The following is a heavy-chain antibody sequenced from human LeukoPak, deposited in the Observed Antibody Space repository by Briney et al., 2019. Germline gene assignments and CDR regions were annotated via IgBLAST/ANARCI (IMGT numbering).Heavy chain of an antibody. V-gene: IGHV3-43*02. D-gene: IGHD3-22*01. J-gene: IGHJ1*01. Sequence: GGSLRLSCAASGFTIEDYAMHWVRQAPGKGLEWVSFVTGDGSSTYYADSVKGRFTISRDNSKNSLYLQMNSLRIEDTVLYYCAKDRDTTGYEHWGQGTLVTASS. CDR2: VTGDGSST. CDR3: AKDRDTTGYEH. CDR1: GFTIEDYA.